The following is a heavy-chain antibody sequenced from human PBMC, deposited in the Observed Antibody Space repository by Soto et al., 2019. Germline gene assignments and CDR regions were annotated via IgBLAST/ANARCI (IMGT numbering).Heavy chain of an antibody. J-gene: IGHJ4*02. Sequence: GGSLRLSCAASGFTFSTYAMSWVRQAPGKGLEWVSLIDGSGSGTYYADSVKGRFTISRDNSKNTLYLQLNSLRLEDTALYYCAKNRGGTYSASEYWGQGTLVTVSS. CDR3: AKNRGGTYSASEY. CDR1: GFTFSTYA. D-gene: IGHD1-26*01. V-gene: IGHV3-23*01. CDR2: IDGSGSGT.